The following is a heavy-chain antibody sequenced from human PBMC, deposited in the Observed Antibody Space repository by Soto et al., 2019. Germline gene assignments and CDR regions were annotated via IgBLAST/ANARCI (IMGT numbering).Heavy chain of an antibody. CDR1: GFTFSSYW. CDR2: IKPDGSRT. V-gene: IGHV3-7*01. CDR3: ARDPVRRDGYTLDY. Sequence: GSLRLSCAASGFTFSSYWMSWVRQAPGKGLEWVANIKPDGSRTNYVDSVKGRFTISRDNAKSSLYLQVNSLRADDSAVYYCARDPVRRDGYTLDYWGQGAQVTVSS. J-gene: IGHJ4*02. D-gene: IGHD5-12*01.